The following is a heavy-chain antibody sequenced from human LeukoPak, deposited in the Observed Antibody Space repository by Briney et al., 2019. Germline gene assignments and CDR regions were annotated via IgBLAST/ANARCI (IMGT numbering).Heavy chain of an antibody. Sequence: GGSLRLSCAASGFTFNIYWMSWVRQAPGKGLEWVANIKTDGSDVYYLDSVKGRFTISRDNAQNSLYLQMNTLRVEDTAVYYCAGDRAQYYDDAFDIWGQGTMVTVSS. J-gene: IGHJ3*02. D-gene: IGHD3-3*01. CDR2: IKTDGSDV. V-gene: IGHV3-7*01. CDR3: AGDRAQYYDDAFDI. CDR1: GFTFNIYW.